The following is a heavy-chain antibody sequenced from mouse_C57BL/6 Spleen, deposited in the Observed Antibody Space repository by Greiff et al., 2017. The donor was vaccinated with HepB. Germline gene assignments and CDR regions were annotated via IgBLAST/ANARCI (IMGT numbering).Heavy chain of an antibody. CDR1: GFTFSSYA. CDR2: ISDGGSYT. Sequence: DVHLVESGGGLVKPGGSLKLSCAASGFTFSSYAMSWVRQTPEKRLEWVATISDGGSYTYYPDNVKGRFTISRDNAKNNLYLQMSHLKSEDTAMYYCARESPYYGSSYEYFDVWGTGTTVTVSS. D-gene: IGHD1-1*01. V-gene: IGHV5-4*01. CDR3: ARESPYYGSSYEYFDV. J-gene: IGHJ1*03.